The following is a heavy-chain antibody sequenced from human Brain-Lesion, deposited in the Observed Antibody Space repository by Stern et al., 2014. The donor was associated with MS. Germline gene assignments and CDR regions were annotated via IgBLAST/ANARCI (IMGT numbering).Heavy chain of an antibody. J-gene: IGHJ4*02. D-gene: IGHD3-10*01. CDR3: AKLWLGELPESPFDY. CDR2: IYYRGST. Sequence: QVQLQQSGPGLVKPSETLSLTCTVSGGSISSSSYYWGWIRQPPGKGLEWIGSIYYRGSTYYNPYLKSRVTISMDTSKTHFSLGLSSVTAADTAVYFCAKLWLGELPESPFDYWGQGTLVTVSS. V-gene: IGHV4-39*01. CDR1: GGSISSSSYY.